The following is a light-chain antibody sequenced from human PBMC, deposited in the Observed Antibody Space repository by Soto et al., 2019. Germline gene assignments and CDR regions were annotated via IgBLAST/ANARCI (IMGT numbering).Light chain of an antibody. CDR2: DAS. V-gene: IGLV2-14*01. J-gene: IGLJ1*01. CDR1: SSDVGGYNY. CDR3: SSYTSSSLYV. Sequence: QSVLTQPASVSGSPGQSITISCTGTSSDVGGYNYVSWYQQHPGKAPKLMIYDASNRPSGVSNRFSGSKSGNTASLTISGLQVEDGSNYYCSSYTSSSLYVFGTGTKVTFL.